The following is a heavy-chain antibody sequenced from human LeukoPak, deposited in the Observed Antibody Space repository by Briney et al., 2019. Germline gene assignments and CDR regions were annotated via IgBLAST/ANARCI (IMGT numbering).Heavy chain of an antibody. CDR1: GGSISSSSYY. J-gene: IGHJ4*02. D-gene: IGHD3-10*01. V-gene: IGHV4-39*07. CDR2: IYYSGST. Sequence: SETLSLTCTVSGGSISSSSYYWGWIRQPPGKGLEWIGSIYYSGSTYYNPSLKSRVTISVDTSKNQFSLKLSSVTAADTAVYYCARDPYYYYGSGSHLGYWGQGTLVTVSS. CDR3: ARDPYYYYGSGSHLGY.